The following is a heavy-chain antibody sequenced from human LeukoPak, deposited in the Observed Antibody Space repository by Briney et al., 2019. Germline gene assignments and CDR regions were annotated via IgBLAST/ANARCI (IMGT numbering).Heavy chain of an antibody. CDR3: ARAKFVYCSVTACFFDY. D-gene: IGHD2-2*01. V-gene: IGHV1-2*02. J-gene: IGHJ4*02. Sequence: GASVKVSCKASGYTFTDYYMHWVRQAPGQGFEWMGWINPNGGDTNYAQKFQGRVTMTRDTCISTANMEVSRLRSDDTAVYYCARAKFVYCSVTACFFDYWGQGTLVTVSS. CDR1: GYTFTDYY. CDR2: INPNGGDT.